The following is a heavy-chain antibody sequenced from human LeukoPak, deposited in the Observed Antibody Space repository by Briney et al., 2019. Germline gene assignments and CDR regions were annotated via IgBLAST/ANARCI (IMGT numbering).Heavy chain of an antibody. V-gene: IGHV1-18*01. CDR1: GYTFTSYG. J-gene: IGHJ4*02. CDR3: ARVPFTMVRGVAQFDY. D-gene: IGHD3-10*01. CDR2: ISAYNGNT. Sequence: ASVKVSCKASGYTFTSYGISWVRQAPGQGLEWMGWISAYNGNTNYAQKLQGRVTMTTDTSTSTAYMELRSLRSDDTAVYYCARVPFTMVRGVAQFDYWGQGTLVTVSS.